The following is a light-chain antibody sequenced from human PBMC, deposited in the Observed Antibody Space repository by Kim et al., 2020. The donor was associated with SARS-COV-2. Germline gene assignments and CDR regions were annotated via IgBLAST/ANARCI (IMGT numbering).Light chain of an antibody. CDR2: MAS. CDR1: QSINNW. J-gene: IGKJ4*01. V-gene: IGKV1-5*03. CDR3: QQDNSYPLA. Sequence: SASVGDRVTITVRASQSINNWLACYQQKPGRAHKLLIYMASTLESGVPSRFSGSGSGTEFTLTISSLQPDDFAAYYCQQDNSYPLAFGRETKVEI.